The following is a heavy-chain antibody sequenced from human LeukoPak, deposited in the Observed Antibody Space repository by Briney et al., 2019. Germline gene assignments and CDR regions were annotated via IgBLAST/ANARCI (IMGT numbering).Heavy chain of an antibody. CDR1: GGSISSGGYS. CDR3: ARIPGYSSGWYRKPTDYYFDY. CDR2: IYHSGST. Sequence: PSETLSLTCAVSGGSISSGGYSWSWIRQPPGKGLEWIGYIYHSGSTYYNPSLKSRVTISVDRSKNQFSLKLSSVTAADTAVYYCARIPGYSSGWYRKPTDYYFDYWGQGTLVTVSS. D-gene: IGHD6-19*01. J-gene: IGHJ4*02. V-gene: IGHV4-30-2*01.